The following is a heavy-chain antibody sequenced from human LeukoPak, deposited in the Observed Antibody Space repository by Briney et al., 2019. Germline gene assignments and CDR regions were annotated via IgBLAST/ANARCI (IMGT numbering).Heavy chain of an antibody. V-gene: IGHV4-59*01. CDR3: ARFSLMDTTFDY. CDR1: GGSNSSYY. D-gene: IGHD5-18*01. Sequence: SETLSLTCTVSGGSNSSYYWSWIRQPPGKGLEWIGYIYYSGSTNYNPSLKSRVTISVDTSKNQFSLKLSSVTASDTAVYYCARFSLMDTTFDYWGQGTLVTVSS. J-gene: IGHJ4*02. CDR2: IYYSGST.